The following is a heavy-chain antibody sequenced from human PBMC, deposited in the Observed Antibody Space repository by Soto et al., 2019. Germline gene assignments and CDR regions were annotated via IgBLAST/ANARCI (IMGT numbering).Heavy chain of an antibody. V-gene: IGHV3-21*01. CDR2: ISSGSHFM. J-gene: IGHJ4*02. Sequence: EVQLVDSGGGLVKPGGSLRLSCAASGFTFSNYAMNWIRQAPGKGLEWVSSISSGSHFMHYADSVKGRFTISRDNARNSLSMQMNGLSAEDTSVYYCTRDPSGGWYGGFDYWGQGTLVTVSS. CDR1: GFTFSNYA. D-gene: IGHD6-19*01. CDR3: TRDPSGGWYGGFDY.